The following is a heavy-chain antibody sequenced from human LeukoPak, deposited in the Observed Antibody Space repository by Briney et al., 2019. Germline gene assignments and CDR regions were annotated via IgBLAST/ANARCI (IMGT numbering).Heavy chain of an antibody. CDR1: GGSISSYY. CDR2: IYYSGST. D-gene: IGHD3-22*01. J-gene: IGHJ4*02. CDR3: ARPGDSSGYYYSYYFDY. Sequence: PSETLSLTCTVSGGSISSYYWSWIRQPPGKGLEWIGYIYYSGSTYYNPSLKSRVTISVDTSKNQFSLKLSSVTAADTAVYYCARPGDSSGYYYSYYFDYWGQGTLVTVSS. V-gene: IGHV4-59*08.